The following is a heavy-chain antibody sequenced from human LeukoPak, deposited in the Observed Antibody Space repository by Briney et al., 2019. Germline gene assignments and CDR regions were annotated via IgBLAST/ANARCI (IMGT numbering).Heavy chain of an antibody. V-gene: IGHV1-2*06. J-gene: IGHJ4*02. Sequence: ASVKVSCKASGYSFTGYYMHWVPQAPGQGLEWMGRIDPNSGGTNYAQKFQGGVTMTRDTSISTIYVELSSLTSDDTAVYYCAKAGSRSWYSFDYWGQGTLVTVSS. CDR3: AKAGSRSWYSFDY. CDR2: IDPNSGGT. CDR1: GYSFTGYY. D-gene: IGHD6-13*01.